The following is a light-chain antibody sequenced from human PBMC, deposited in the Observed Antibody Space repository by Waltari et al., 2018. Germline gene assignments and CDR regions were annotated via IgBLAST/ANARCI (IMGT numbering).Light chain of an antibody. CDR2: SYE. J-gene: IGLJ3*02. Sequence: QSLLTQPPSASGAPGHRVTISCYGTSSNIGTTAVSWYQQLPGAAPKLLIYSYEQRPSGVPDRFSGSRSGTSASLAISWLQSEDEADYYCASWDGRLNGWLFGGGTRLTVL. CDR1: SSNIGTTA. CDR3: ASWDGRLNGWL. V-gene: IGLV1-44*01.